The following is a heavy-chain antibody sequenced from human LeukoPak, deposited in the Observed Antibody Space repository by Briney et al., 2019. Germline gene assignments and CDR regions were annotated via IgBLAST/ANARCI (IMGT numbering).Heavy chain of an antibody. CDR1: GFTVSSNN. CDR2: IYSGGST. J-gene: IGHJ4*02. D-gene: IGHD3-22*01. Sequence: GGSLRLSCAASGFTVSSNNMSWVRQAPGKGLEWVSVIYSGGSTYYADSVKGRFTISRDNSKNTLYLQMNSLRAEDTAVYYCARTGDSSGYYYASSLYFDYWGQGTLVTVSS. V-gene: IGHV3-53*01. CDR3: ARTGDSSGYYYASSLYFDY.